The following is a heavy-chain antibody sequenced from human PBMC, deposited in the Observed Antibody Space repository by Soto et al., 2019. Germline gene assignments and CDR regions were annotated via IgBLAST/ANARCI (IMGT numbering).Heavy chain of an antibody. CDR1: GGSISDADSY. Sequence: QLQLQESGPGLVKPSQTLSLTCTVSGGSISDADSYWNWIRQPPGKGLEWIGCIYNSGSTYYTPSLKNRVAIYQNTSTNQFSRKLSSVTAADTAVDYCARDGPPPSQPPDGFDVWGQGTTVTVSS. J-gene: IGHJ6*02. CDR2: IYNSGST. CDR3: ARDGPPPSQPPDGFDV. D-gene: IGHD2-2*01. V-gene: IGHV4-30-4*01.